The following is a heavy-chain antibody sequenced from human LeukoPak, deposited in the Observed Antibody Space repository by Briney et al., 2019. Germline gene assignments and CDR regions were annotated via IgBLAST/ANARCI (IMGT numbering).Heavy chain of an antibody. CDR1: GFTFSSYS. CDR2: ISSSSSYI. Sequence: KSGGSLRLSCAASGFTFSSYSMNCVRQAPGKGLEWVSYISSSSSYIYYADSVKGRFTISRDNAKNSLYLQMNSLRAEDTSVYYCARGPERGDYWGQGTLVTVSS. CDR3: ARGPERGDY. D-gene: IGHD1-1*01. J-gene: IGHJ4*02. V-gene: IGHV3-21*01.